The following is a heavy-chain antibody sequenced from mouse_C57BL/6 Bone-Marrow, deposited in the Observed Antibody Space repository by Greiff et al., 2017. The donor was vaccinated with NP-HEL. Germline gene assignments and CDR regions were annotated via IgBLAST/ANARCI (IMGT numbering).Heavy chain of an antibody. Sequence: VQLQESGAELVRPGSSVKLSCKASGYTFTSYWMDWVKQRPGQGLEWIGNIYPSDSETHYNQKFKDKATLTVDKSSSTAYMQLSSLTSEDSAVYYCARNYGSSSDFDVWGTGTTVTVSS. J-gene: IGHJ1*03. V-gene: IGHV1-61*01. CDR1: GYTFTSYW. CDR2: IYPSDSET. CDR3: ARNYGSSSDFDV. D-gene: IGHD1-1*01.